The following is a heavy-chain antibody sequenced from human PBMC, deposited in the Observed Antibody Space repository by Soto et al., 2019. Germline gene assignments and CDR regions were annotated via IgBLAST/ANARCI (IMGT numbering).Heavy chain of an antibody. CDR3: ARVPFGVRGVTSNFDY. D-gene: IGHD3-10*01. J-gene: IGHJ4*02. Sequence: SETLSLTCTVSGGSISSGDYYWSWIRQPPGKGLEWIGYIYYSGSTYYNPSLKSRVTISVDTSKNQFSLKLSSVTAADTAVYYCARVPFGVRGVTSNFDYWGQGTLVTVSS. V-gene: IGHV4-30-4*01. CDR2: IYYSGST. CDR1: GGSISSGDYY.